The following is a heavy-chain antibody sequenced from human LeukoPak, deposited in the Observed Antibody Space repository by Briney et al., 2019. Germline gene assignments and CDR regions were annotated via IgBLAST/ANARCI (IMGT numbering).Heavy chain of an antibody. Sequence: SETLSLTCTVSGDSISTYSWIWIRQPPGKGLECIGYISYSGSTNFNPSLQSRVTMSVATSKNQFSLKLSSVTAADTAVYYCATRPPGKSFLPYFDYWGQGTLLTVSS. J-gene: IGHJ4*02. CDR2: ISYSGST. CDR3: ATRPPGKSFLPYFDY. V-gene: IGHV4-59*01. D-gene: IGHD2/OR15-2a*01. CDR1: GDSISTYS.